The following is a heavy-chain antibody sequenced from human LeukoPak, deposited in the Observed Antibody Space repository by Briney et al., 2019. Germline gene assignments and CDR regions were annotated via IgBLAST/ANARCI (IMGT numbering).Heavy chain of an antibody. CDR2: ISGSGGST. D-gene: IGHD2-15*01. V-gene: IGHV3-23*01. CDR1: GFIFSSYA. CDR3: AKAQAYCSGGSCYSSFDY. Sequence: TGGSLRLSCAASGFIFSSYAMSWVRQAPGKGLEWVSTISGSGGSTYYADSVKDQFTISRDNSKNTLYLQMNSLRAEDTAVYYCAKAQAYCSGGSCYSSFDYWGQGTLVTVSS. J-gene: IGHJ4*02.